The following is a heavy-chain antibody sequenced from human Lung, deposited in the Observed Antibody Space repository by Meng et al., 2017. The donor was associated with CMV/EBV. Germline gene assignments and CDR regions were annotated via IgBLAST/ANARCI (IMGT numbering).Heavy chain of an antibody. CDR2: INPNSGGT. Sequence: ASVKVSCKTSGYTFTGFYIHWVRQAPGQGLEWMGWINPNSGGTEYAQKFQGRVTMTRDTSISTAYMELSRLRSDDTAVYYCARESGEDAFDIWGQGKMVTVSS. CDR1: GYTFTGFY. J-gene: IGHJ3*02. V-gene: IGHV1-2*02. D-gene: IGHD7-27*01. CDR3: ARESGEDAFDI.